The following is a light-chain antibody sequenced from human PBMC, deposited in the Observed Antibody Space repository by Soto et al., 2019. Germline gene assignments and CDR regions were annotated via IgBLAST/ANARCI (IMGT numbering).Light chain of an antibody. CDR1: QSVLYSSNIKNY. CDR2: WAS. V-gene: IGKV4-1*01. Sequence: DIQMTQSPDSLAVSLGERPTINCKSSQSVLYSSNIKNYLAWYQQKPGQPPKLLIYWASTRESGVPDRFSGSGSGTDFTLTISSLQAEDVAVYYCQQYYSTPRTFGQGTKVEIK. J-gene: IGKJ1*01. CDR3: QQYYSTPRT.